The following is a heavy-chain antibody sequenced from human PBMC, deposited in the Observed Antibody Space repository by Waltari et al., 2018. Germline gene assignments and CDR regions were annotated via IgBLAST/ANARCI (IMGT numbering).Heavy chain of an antibody. D-gene: IGHD2-15*01. CDR2: IYPGDSDT. CDR1: GYSFTSYW. Sequence: EVQLVQSGAEVKKPGESLKISCKGSGYSFTSYWIGWVRQLPGKGLEWMGIIYPGDSDTRYSPSFQGQVTISADKSISTAYLQWSSLKASDTAMYYCARLLVVAATGGAFDIWGQGTMVTVSS. J-gene: IGHJ3*02. CDR3: ARLLVVAATGGAFDI. V-gene: IGHV5-51*01.